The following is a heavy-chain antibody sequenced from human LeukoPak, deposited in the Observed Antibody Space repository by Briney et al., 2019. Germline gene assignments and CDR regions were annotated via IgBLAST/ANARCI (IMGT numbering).Heavy chain of an antibody. V-gene: IGHV4-59*08. CDR1: GGSITYYH. Sequence: SETLSLTCTVSGGSITYYHWSWIRQPPGKGLEWIGYIYYSGSTNYNPSLKSRVTISVDTPKNQFSLRLSSVTAADTAVYYCARRLSSWYAFDYWGQGTLVTVSS. CDR3: ARRLSSWYAFDY. D-gene: IGHD6-13*01. J-gene: IGHJ4*02. CDR2: IYYSGST.